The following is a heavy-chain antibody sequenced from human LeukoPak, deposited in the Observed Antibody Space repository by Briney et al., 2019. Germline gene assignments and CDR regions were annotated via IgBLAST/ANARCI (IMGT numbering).Heavy chain of an antibody. Sequence: ASVKVSCTASGYTFTGYYMHWVRQTPGQGLEWMGWINPNSGGTNYAQKFQGRVTMTRDTSISTAYMELSRLRSDDTAVYYCARDSGWGGNWFDPWGQGTLVTVSS. CDR3: ARDSGWGGNWFDP. V-gene: IGHV1-2*02. J-gene: IGHJ5*02. CDR2: INPNSGGT. CDR1: GYTFTGYY. D-gene: IGHD3-3*01.